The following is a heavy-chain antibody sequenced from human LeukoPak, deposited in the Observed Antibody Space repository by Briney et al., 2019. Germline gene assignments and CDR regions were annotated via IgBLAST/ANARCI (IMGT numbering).Heavy chain of an antibody. D-gene: IGHD4-17*01. CDR2: MNPNSGNT. CDR1: GYTFTSYD. V-gene: IGHV1-8*03. CDR3: ARGSPTVTYYYYYMDV. Sequence: GASVKVSCKASGYTFTSYDINWVRQATGQGLEWMGWMNPNSGNTGYAQKFQGRVTITRNTSISTAYMELSSLRSEDTAVYYCARGSPTVTYYYYYMDVWGKGTTVTVSS. J-gene: IGHJ6*03.